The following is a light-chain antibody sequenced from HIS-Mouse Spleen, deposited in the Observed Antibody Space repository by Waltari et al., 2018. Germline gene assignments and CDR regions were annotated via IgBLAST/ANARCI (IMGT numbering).Light chain of an antibody. Sequence: SYELTQPPSVSVSPGQTARITCSGDALPKKYAYWYQQKSGQAPVVVIYEDSKRPSGIPEIFSGSSSGTMATLTSSGAQVEDEADYYCYSTDSSGNHRVFGGGTKLTVL. CDR2: EDS. CDR1: ALPKKY. J-gene: IGLJ2*01. CDR3: YSTDSSGNHRV. V-gene: IGLV3-10*01.